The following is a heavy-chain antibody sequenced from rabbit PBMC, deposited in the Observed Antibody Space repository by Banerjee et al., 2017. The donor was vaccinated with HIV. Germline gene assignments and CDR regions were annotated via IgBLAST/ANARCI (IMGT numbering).Heavy chain of an antibody. Sequence: QSLEESGGDLVKPGASLTLTCKASGLDFSSTYYMCWVRQAPGKGLEWIACIYAGNSGNTYYASWAKGRFTVSKTSSTTVTLQMTSLTAADTATYFCARSYYSYGYGGYLDLWGPGTL. J-gene: IGHJ4*01. D-gene: IGHD6-1*01. V-gene: IGHV1S40*01. CDR3: ARSYYSYGYGGYLDL. CDR1: GLDFSSTYY. CDR2: IYAGNSGNT.